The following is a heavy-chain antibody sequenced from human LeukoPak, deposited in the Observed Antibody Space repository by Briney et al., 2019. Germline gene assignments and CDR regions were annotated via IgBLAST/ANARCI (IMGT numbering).Heavy chain of an antibody. V-gene: IGHV4-34*01. CDR3: ARSPYGGPTFFDY. J-gene: IGHJ4*02. CDR1: GGSFSGYY. CDR2: INHSGST. D-gene: IGHD4-23*01. Sequence: SETLSLTCAVYGGSFSGYYWSWIRQPPGKGLEWIGEINHSGSTNYNPSLKSRVTISADTSKNQFSLKLSSVTAADTAVYYCARSPYGGPTFFDYWGQGTLVTVSS.